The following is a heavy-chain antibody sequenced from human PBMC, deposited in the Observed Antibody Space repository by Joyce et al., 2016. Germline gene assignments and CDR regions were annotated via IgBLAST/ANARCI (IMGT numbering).Heavy chain of an antibody. J-gene: IGHJ4*02. CDR2: INEDGGAQ. V-gene: IGHV3-7*01. D-gene: IGHD3-16*01. CDR3: AREIWGPRE. Sequence: EVPLVESGGGWVQPGESLTLSCAASGFTFTRYWMTWVRQAPGKGLEWVGNINEDGGAQNSVDSVEGRFTISRDNARNSVYLHISGLRGDDTAVYYWAREIWGPREWGQGTLVTVSS. CDR1: GFTFTRYW.